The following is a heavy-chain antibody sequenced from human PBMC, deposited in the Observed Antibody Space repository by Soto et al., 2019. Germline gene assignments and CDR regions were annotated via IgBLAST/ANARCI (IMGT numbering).Heavy chain of an antibody. J-gene: IGHJ4*02. CDR1: GGSISSAAYY. Sequence: SETLSLTCTVPGGSISSAAYYWSWIRQHPGKGLEWIGYISHSGSTYYTPSLKSRVIISADTSKNQFSLNLTSVTAADTAVYYCAREYTYGSNFFDCWGQGALVTVS. CDR2: ISHSGST. V-gene: IGHV4-31*03. D-gene: IGHD5-18*01. CDR3: AREYTYGSNFFDC.